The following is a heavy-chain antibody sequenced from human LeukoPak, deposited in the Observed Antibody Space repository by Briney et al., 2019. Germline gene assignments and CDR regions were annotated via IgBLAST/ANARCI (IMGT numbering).Heavy chain of an antibody. J-gene: IGHJ4*02. V-gene: IGHV1-2*06. D-gene: IGHD2-8*01. CDR1: GYTFTGYY. CDR2: IDPNSGGT. CDR3: ARDSQVSADY. Sequence: ASVKVSCKASGYTFTGYYIHWVRQAPGQGLEWMGRIDPNSGGTKYAQKFQGRVTMTRDTSISTAYMELSRLSSDDTAMYHCARDSQVSADYWGQGTLVTVSS.